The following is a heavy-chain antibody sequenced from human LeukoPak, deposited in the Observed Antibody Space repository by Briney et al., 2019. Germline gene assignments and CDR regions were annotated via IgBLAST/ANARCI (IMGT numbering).Heavy chain of an antibody. Sequence: GGSLRLSCAASGFTFSSYAMSWVRQAPGKGLEWVSAISGSGGSIYCADYVKGRFTISRDNSKNTLYLRMNSLRDEDTAVYYCAKDGITTPFWYWGQGTLVTVSS. D-gene: IGHD3-22*01. CDR3: AKDGITTPFWY. J-gene: IGHJ4*02. CDR2: ISGSGGSI. V-gene: IGHV3-23*01. CDR1: GFTFSSYA.